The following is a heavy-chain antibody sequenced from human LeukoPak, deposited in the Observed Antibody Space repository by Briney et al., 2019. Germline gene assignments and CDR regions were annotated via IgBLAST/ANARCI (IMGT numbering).Heavy chain of an antibody. CDR2: IRYDGRNK. D-gene: IGHD2-15*01. CDR3: AKNGDRGAYCSGGSCYPYYYYYMDV. CDR1: GFIFSSYG. V-gene: IGHV3-30*02. Sequence: PGGSLRLSCAASGFIFSSYGMHRVRQAPGKGLEWVAFIRYDGRNKYYADSVKGRFTISRDNSKNTLYLQMNSLSAEDTAVYYCAKNGDRGAYCSGGSCYPYYYYYMDVWGKGTTVTISS. J-gene: IGHJ6*03.